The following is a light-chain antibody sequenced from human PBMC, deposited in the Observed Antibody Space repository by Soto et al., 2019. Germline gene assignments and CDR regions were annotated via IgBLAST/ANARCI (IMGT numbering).Light chain of an antibody. Sequence: DIQMTQSPSSLSASVGDRVTITCQASQDISDSLNWYQQKPGKAPKLLIYDASNLETGVPSRFSGSGSGTDFTFTISSLQPEDVATYYCQQYNSYSCTFGQGTKLEIK. CDR3: QQYNSYSCT. V-gene: IGKV1-33*01. CDR1: QDISDS. J-gene: IGKJ2*02. CDR2: DAS.